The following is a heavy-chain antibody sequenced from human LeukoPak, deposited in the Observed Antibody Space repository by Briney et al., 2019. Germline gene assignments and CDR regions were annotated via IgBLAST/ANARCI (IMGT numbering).Heavy chain of an antibody. D-gene: IGHD2-2*01. Sequence: GASVKVSCKASGYTFTGYYMHWVRQAPGQGLEWMGWINPNSGGTNYAQKLQGRVTMTTDTSTSTAYMELRSLRSDDTAVYYCARGPSNFVVVPAAYYDYWGQGTLVTVSS. J-gene: IGHJ4*02. CDR1: GYTFTGYY. CDR2: INPNSGGT. CDR3: ARGPSNFVVVPAAYYDY. V-gene: IGHV1-2*02.